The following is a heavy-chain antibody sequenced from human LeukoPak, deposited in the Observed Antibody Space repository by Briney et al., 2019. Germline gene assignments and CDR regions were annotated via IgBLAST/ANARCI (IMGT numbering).Heavy chain of an antibody. D-gene: IGHD5-24*01. V-gene: IGHV3-23*01. Sequence: SGGSLRLSCAASGFTFSSYAMSWVRQAPGKGLEWVSAISGSGGSTYYADSVKGRFTISRDNSKNSLYLQMNSLRTEDTALYNCAKAGSRGDGYNQFDYWGQGTLVTVSS. CDR1: GFTFSSYA. CDR2: ISGSGGST. CDR3: AKAGSRGDGYNQFDY. J-gene: IGHJ4*02.